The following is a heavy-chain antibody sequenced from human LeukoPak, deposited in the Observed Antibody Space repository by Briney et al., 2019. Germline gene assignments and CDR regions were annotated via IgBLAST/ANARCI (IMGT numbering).Heavy chain of an antibody. D-gene: IGHD3-10*01. CDR3: ARDNRPKARGVMYFDY. V-gene: IGHV3-30-3*01. CDR2: ISYDGSNK. J-gene: IGHJ4*02. CDR1: GFTFSSYA. Sequence: PGGSLRLSCAASGFTFSSYAMHWVRQAPGKGLEWVAVISYDGSNKYYADSVKGRFTISRDNSKNTLYLQMNSLGAEDTAVYYCARDNRPKARGVMYFDYWGQGTLVTVSS.